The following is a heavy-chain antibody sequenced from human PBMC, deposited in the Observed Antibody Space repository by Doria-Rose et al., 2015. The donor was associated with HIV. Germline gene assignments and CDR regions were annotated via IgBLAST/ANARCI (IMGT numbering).Heavy chain of an antibody. CDR2: INVDSGNT. V-gene: IGHV1-3*01. J-gene: IGHJ4*02. D-gene: IGHD2-2*01. CDR1: GYTFTRYA. CDR3: AKDRVRVVQAATTLDF. Sequence: QVQLVQSGAEVKKPGASVRVSCKASGYTFTRYAMHWVRQAPGQRPEWMAWINVDSGNTEYSQKFQGRLTITRDASASTAYMELSSLTSDDTAVYYCAKDRVRVVQAATTLDFWGRGTLVTVSS.